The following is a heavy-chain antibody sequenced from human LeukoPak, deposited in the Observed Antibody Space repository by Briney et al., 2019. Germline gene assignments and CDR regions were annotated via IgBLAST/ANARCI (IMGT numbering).Heavy chain of an antibody. Sequence: GGSLRLSCAASGFTFSSYAMHWVRQAPGKGLEYVSAISSNGGSTYYANSVKGRFTISRDNSKNTLYLQMGSLRAEDMAVYCCARIAARETFDYWGQGTLVTVSS. CDR2: ISSNGGST. CDR1: GFTFSSYA. J-gene: IGHJ4*02. CDR3: ARIAARETFDY. V-gene: IGHV3-64*01. D-gene: IGHD6-6*01.